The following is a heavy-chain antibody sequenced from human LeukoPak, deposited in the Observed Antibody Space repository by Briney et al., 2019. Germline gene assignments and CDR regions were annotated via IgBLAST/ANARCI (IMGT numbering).Heavy chain of an antibody. CDR3: ARDIGYSYGPVPFDY. Sequence: ETLSLTCAVSGGSISSSNWWSWVRQAPGKGLEWVSVIYSGGSTYYADSVKGRFTISRDNSKNTLYLQMNSLRAEDTAVYYCARDIGYSYGPVPFDYWGQGTLVTVSS. V-gene: IGHV3-66*01. J-gene: IGHJ4*02. CDR2: IYSGGST. CDR1: GGSISSSNW. D-gene: IGHD5-18*01.